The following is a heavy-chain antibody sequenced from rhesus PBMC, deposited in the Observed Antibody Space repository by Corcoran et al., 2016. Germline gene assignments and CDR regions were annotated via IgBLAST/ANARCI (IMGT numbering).Heavy chain of an antibody. Sequence: QLQLQESGPGLVKPSETLSVTCAVSGGSISSSYWSGIRQAPGKGLEWIGYIYGSGSSTNYNPSLKSRFTLSVETAKNHLSLELRSVTAADTAVYYCASDRGDASGVFGYWGRGVLVTVSS. D-gene: IGHD2-39*02. J-gene: IGHJ4*01. CDR2: IYGSGSST. V-gene: IGHV4-169*02. CDR1: GGSISSSY. CDR3: ASDRGDASGVFGY.